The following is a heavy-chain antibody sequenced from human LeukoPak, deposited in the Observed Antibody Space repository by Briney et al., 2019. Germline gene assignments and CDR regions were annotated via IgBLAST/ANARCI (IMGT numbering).Heavy chain of an antibody. CDR3: AKSPTKKYYYYYYMDV. Sequence: GGSLRLSCAASGFTFSSYGMHWVRQAPGKGLEWVAFIRYDGSNKYYADSVKGRFTISRDNSKNTLYLQMNSLRAEDTAVYYCAKSPTKKYYYYYYMDVWGKGTTVTVSS. V-gene: IGHV3-30*02. CDR1: GFTFSSYG. CDR2: IRYDGSNK. J-gene: IGHJ6*03. D-gene: IGHD2-8*01.